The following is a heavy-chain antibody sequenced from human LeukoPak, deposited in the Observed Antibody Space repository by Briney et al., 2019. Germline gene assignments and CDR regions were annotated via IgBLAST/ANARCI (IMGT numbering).Heavy chain of an antibody. CDR1: GGSISSYY. CDR3: ARVTGYMIEDYFDY. Sequence: SQTLSLTCTVSGGSISSYYWSWIRQPPGKGLEWIGYIYYSGSTNYNPSLKSRVTISVDTSKNQFSLRLRSVTAADTAVYYCARVTGYMIEDYFDYWGQGTLVTVSS. V-gene: IGHV4-59*01. CDR2: IYYSGST. D-gene: IGHD3-22*01. J-gene: IGHJ4*02.